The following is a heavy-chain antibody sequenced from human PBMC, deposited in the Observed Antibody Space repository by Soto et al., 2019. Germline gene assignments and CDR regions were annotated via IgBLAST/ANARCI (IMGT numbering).Heavy chain of an antibody. Sequence: QVQLVQSGAEVKKPGASVKVSCKASGYTFTSYAMHWVRQAPGQRLAWMGWINAGKGHTKYSPKFQGRVTITRYTSASTTYMELSSLRSEDTAVYYSARDLGGWPDYWGQGTLVTVSS. CDR2: INAGKGHT. J-gene: IGHJ4*02. D-gene: IGHD6-19*01. CDR1: GYTFTSYA. CDR3: ARDLGGWPDY. V-gene: IGHV1-3*01.